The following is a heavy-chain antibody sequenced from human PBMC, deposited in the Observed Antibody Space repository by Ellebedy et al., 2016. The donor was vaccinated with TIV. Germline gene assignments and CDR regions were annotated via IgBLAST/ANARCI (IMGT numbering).Heavy chain of an antibody. J-gene: IGHJ4*02. CDR2: IIPIFGTA. Sequence: AASVKVSCKASGGTFSSYAISWVRQATGQGLEWMGGIIPIFGTANYAQKFQGRVTITADESTSTADMGLSSLRSEDTAVYYCARAVRGDKTFDYWGQGTLVTVSS. CDR1: GGTFSSYA. D-gene: IGHD3-10*01. V-gene: IGHV1-69*13. CDR3: ARAVRGDKTFDY.